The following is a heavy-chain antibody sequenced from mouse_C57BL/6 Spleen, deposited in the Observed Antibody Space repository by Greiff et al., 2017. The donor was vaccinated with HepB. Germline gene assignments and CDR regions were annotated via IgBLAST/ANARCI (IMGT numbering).Heavy chain of an antibody. D-gene: IGHD2-1*01. J-gene: IGHJ1*03. V-gene: IGHV1-53*01. CDR1: GYTFTSYW. CDR2: INPSNGGT. CDR3: ARRGNYVGNWYFDV. Sequence: QVQLKQPGTELVKPGASVKLSCKASGYTFTSYWMHWVKQRPGQGLEWIGNINPSNGGTNYNEKFKSKATLTVDKSSSTAYMQLSSLTSEDSAVYYCARRGNYVGNWYFDVWGTGTTVTVSS.